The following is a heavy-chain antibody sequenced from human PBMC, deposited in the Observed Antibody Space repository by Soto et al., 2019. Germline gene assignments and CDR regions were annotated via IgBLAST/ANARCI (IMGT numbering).Heavy chain of an antibody. CDR1: GFNVSRNY. CDR2: IYSGGTT. Sequence: GGSLRISCAASGFNVSRNYMSWVRQAPGKGLEWVSVIYSGGTTYYADSVKGRFTLSRDNSKNTLYLQMNGLRAEDTAVYYCAREGDSLTGYQVRRAFDIWGQGTMVTVSS. CDR3: AREGDSLTGYQVRRAFDI. D-gene: IGHD3-9*01. J-gene: IGHJ3*02. V-gene: IGHV3-53*01.